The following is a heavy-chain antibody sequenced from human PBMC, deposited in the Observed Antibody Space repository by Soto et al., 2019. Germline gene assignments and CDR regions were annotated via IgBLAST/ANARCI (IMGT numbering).Heavy chain of an antibody. Sequence: SVKVSCKASGYTFTSYDINWVRQATGQGLEWMGWMNPNSGNTGYAQKFQGRVTMTRNTSISTAYMELSSLKSEDTAVYYCARGFRSSSYFDYWGQGTLVTVSS. CDR1: GYTFTSYD. CDR3: ARGFRSSSYFDY. CDR2: MNPNSGNT. V-gene: IGHV1-8*01. J-gene: IGHJ4*02. D-gene: IGHD6-6*01.